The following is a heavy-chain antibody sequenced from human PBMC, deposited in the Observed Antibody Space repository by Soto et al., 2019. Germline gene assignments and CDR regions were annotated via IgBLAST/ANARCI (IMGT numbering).Heavy chain of an antibody. CDR3: ARDEGEWRTPDY. CDR1: GYTFTSYG. Sequence: QVQLVQSGAEVKKPGASVKVSCKASGYTFTSYGISWVRQAPGQGLEWMGWISAYTGNTNYAQKLQGRVTMTTDTATSTSGMELRSLRSNDTAVYYCARDEGEWRTPDYWGQGTLVTVSS. CDR2: ISAYTGNT. V-gene: IGHV1-18*01. J-gene: IGHJ4*02. D-gene: IGHD3-10*01.